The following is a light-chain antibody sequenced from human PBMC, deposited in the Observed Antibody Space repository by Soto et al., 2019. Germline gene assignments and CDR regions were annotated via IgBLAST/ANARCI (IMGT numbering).Light chain of an antibody. J-gene: IGLJ2*01. V-gene: IGLV1-47*01. CDR1: SSNIGSNY. Sequence: QSVLTQPPSASGTPGQRVTISCSGSSSNIGSNYVYWYQHLPGTAPKLLTFRNNQWPSGVPDRFSGSQSGTSASLAISGLRSEDEADYYCAAWDDSLSGVVFGGGTKLTVL. CDR3: AAWDDSLSGVV. CDR2: RNN.